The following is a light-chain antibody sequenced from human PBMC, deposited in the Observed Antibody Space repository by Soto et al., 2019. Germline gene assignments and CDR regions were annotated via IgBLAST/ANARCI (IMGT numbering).Light chain of an antibody. Sequence: QSALTQPPSASGSPGQSLTISCTGTSSDVGAHNYVSWYQQNPGKAPKLMLYDVNKRPSGVPDRFSGSKSGNTASLIVSGLQAEDEADYYCSSYSGGNNWVFGGGTKVTVL. CDR1: SSDVGAHNY. CDR3: SSYSGGNNWV. CDR2: DVN. V-gene: IGLV2-8*01. J-gene: IGLJ3*02.